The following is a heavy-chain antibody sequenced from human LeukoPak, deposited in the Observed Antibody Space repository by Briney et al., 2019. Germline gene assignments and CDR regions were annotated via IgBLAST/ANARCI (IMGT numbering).Heavy chain of an antibody. CDR3: ARGGLPGGFDY. J-gene: IGHJ4*02. D-gene: IGHD7-27*01. CDR1: GFTVSNSW. Sequence: GGSLRLSCAASGFTVSNSWMFWVRQAPGKGLMYVSEINNDGNRIRYVDSVKGRFTISRDGAKNTLFLQMNSLRDDDTAMYYCARGGLPGGFDYWGQGILVTISS. V-gene: IGHV3-74*01. CDR2: INNDGNRI.